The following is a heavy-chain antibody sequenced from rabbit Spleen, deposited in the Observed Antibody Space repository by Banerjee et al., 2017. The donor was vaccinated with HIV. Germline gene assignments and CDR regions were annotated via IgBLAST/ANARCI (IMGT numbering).Heavy chain of an antibody. J-gene: IGHJ4*01. V-gene: IGHV1S40*01. Sequence: QSLEESGGDLVKPGASLTLTCIASGVSFSGNSYMCWVRQAPGKGLEWIGCINTATGKDVYASWAKGRFTISTTSSTTVTLQMTSLTAADTATYFCARDDGSGGWGHFNVWGPGTLVTVS. CDR2: INTATGKD. CDR1: GVSFSGNSY. CDR3: ARDDGSGGWGHFNV. D-gene: IGHD4-1*01.